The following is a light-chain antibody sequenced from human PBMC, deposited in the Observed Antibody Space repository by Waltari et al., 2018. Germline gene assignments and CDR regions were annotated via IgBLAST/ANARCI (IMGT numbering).Light chain of an antibody. CDR2: EAT. J-gene: IGKJ4*01. CDR1: QSVSSTY. CDR3: QQRSTWPPNFT. V-gene: IGKV3-11*01. Sequence: EIVLTQSPGTLSLSPGERATLSCRASQSVSSTYLAWYQQKPGQAPRLLIYEATNRATGIPARFSGSGSETDFTLTISSLEPEDFAVYYCQQRSTWPPNFTFCGGTKVEIK.